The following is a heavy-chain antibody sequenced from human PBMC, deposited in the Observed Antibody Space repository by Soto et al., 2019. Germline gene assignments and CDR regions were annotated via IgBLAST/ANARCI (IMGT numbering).Heavy chain of an antibody. D-gene: IGHD1-26*01. Sequence: QVQLVESGGGVVQPGGSLRLSCAVPGIIFTGYGMHWVRQAPGKGLEWVALIRYDENNKYYADSVKGRFTISRDNSKNTLYLQMNSLRAEDTAVYYCASDGVGATVFFGYFDYWGQGALVTVSS. J-gene: IGHJ4*02. CDR1: GIIFTGYG. V-gene: IGHV3-33*01. CDR2: IRYDENNK. CDR3: ASDGVGATVFFGYFDY.